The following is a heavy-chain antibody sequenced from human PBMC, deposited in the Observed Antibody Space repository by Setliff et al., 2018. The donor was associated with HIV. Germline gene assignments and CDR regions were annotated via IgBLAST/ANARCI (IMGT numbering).Heavy chain of an antibody. J-gene: IGHJ4*02. CDR2: INTVNGNR. V-gene: IGHV1-3*03. CDR3: AREGAAAGLDLDY. D-gene: IGHD6-13*01. Sequence: ASVKVSCKASGYTFTSYVMHWVRQAPGQRLEWIGWINTVNGNRKYSQEFQGRITITMDTSASTVYMEVSSLRSEDMAVYYCAREGAAAGLDLDYWGQGTLVTVS. CDR1: GYTFTSYV.